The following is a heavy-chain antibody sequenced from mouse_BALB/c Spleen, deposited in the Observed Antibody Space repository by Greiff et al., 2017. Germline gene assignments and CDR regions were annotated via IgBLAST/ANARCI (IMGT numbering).Heavy chain of an antibody. Sequence: EVKLVESGGGLVKPGGSLKLSCAASGFTFSDYYMYWVRQTPEKRLEWVATISDGGSYSYYPDSVKGRFTISRDNAKNNLYLQMSSLKSEDTAMYYCARALYGRLDYWGQGTTLTVSS. CDR1: GFTFSDYY. D-gene: IGHD2-1*01. V-gene: IGHV5-4*02. CDR2: ISDGGSYS. J-gene: IGHJ2*01. CDR3: ARALYGRLDY.